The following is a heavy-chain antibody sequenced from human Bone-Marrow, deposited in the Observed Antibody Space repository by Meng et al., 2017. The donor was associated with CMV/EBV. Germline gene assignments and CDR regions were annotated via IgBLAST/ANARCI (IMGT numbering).Heavy chain of an antibody. Sequence: CAASGFTFSSYSMNWVRQTPGKGLEWVSSISSSSRYIYYADSVKGRFTISRDNAKNSLYLQMDSLRAEDTAVYYCARVREGHYFDYWGQGTLVTVSS. D-gene: IGHD1-26*01. CDR2: ISSSSRYI. V-gene: IGHV3-21*01. J-gene: IGHJ4*02. CDR1: GFTFSSYS. CDR3: ARVREGHYFDY.